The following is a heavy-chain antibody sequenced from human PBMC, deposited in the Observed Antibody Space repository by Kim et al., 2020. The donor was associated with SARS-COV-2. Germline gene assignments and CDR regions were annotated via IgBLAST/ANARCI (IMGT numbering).Heavy chain of an antibody. CDR1: GFTVSGIY. CDR2: IYSGGTT. D-gene: IGHD3-10*01. J-gene: IGHJ4*02. Sequence: GGSLRLSGAVSGFTVSGIYMNWVRQAPGKGLGGVSVIYSGGTTYYADSVKGRFIISRDNSKNTLYLQMKNLRAEDAAVYYCARLYGSGSYYAFNWGQGTRVTVSS. V-gene: IGHV3-53*01. CDR3: ARLYGSGSYYAFN.